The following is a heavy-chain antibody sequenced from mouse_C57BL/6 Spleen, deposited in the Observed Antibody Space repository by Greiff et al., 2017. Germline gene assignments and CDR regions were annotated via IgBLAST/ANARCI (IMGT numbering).Heavy chain of an antibody. CDR3: ARALTGTPYYFDY. D-gene: IGHD4-1*01. CDR2: IGYDGSN. CDR1: GYSITSGYY. J-gene: IGHJ2*01. V-gene: IGHV3-6*01. Sequence: EVKLVESGPGLVKPSQSLSLTCSVTGYSITSGYYWNWIRQFPGNKLEWMGYIGYDGSNNYNPSLKNRISITRDTSKNQFFLKLNSVTTEDTATYYCARALTGTPYYFDYWGQGTTLTVSS.